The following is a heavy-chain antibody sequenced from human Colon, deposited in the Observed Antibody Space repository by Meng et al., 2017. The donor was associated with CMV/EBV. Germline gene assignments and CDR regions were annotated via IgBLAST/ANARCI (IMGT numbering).Heavy chain of an antibody. CDR1: GINFNIYA. CDR2: ISSESEST. J-gene: IGHJ6*02. D-gene: IGHD6-13*01. Sequence: GGSLRLSCAVSGINFNIYAMTWVRQAPGKGLEWVSSISSESESTNYADSVKGRFTISRDNSKNTLYLQMNSLRAEDTAVYYCARLREAYSSSWYRPSDYYYGMDVWGQGTTVTVSS. V-gene: IGHV3-23*01. CDR3: ARLREAYSSSWYRPSDYYYGMDV.